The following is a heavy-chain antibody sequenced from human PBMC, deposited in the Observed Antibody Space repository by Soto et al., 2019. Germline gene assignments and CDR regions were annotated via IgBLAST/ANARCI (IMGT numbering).Heavy chain of an antibody. Sequence: QVQLVQSGPEVKKPGASVKVSCRTSGYTFTSYGISWVRQAPGQGLEWMGWINTYSGDTIYAQKVQGRVSMTTDTSTSTAYMDLKSLKTDDTAMYYCARGSLTMVVVPFGVSWGQGTLVTVSS. CDR3: ARGSLTMVVVPFGVS. CDR1: GYTFTSYG. CDR2: INTYSGDT. V-gene: IGHV1-18*04. J-gene: IGHJ5*02. D-gene: IGHD3-22*01.